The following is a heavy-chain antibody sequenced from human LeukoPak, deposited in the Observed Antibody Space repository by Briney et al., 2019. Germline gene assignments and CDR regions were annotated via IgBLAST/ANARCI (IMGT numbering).Heavy chain of an antibody. D-gene: IGHD4-17*01. CDR2: ISSSSSTI. CDR3: ARTTVTYVYSY. Sequence: GGSLRLSCAASGFTFSSYSMNWVHQAPGKGLEWVSYISSSSSTIYYADSVKGRFTISRDNAKNSLYLQMNSLRAEDTAVYYCARTTVTYVYSYWGQGTLVTVSS. J-gene: IGHJ4*02. CDR1: GFTFSSYS. V-gene: IGHV3-48*01.